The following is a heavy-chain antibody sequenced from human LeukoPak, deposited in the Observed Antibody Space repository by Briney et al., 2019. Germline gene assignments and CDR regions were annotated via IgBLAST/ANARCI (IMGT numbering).Heavy chain of an antibody. Sequence: PSETLSLTCTVSGGSISSYYWSWIRQPPGKGLEWIGYIYYSGSTNYNPSLKSRVAISVDTSKNQFSLKLSSVTAADTAVYYCARGRSGWYHDAFDIWGQGTMVTASS. CDR2: IYYSGST. CDR3: ARGRSGWYHDAFDI. CDR1: GGSISSYY. D-gene: IGHD6-19*01. V-gene: IGHV4-59*01. J-gene: IGHJ3*02.